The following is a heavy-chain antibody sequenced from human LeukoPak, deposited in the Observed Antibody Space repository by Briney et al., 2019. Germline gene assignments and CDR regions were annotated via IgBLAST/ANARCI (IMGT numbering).Heavy chain of an antibody. Sequence: GASVNVSCKASGGTFSSYAISWVRQAPGQGLEWMGGIIPIFGTANYAQKFQGRVTITADESTSTAYMELSSLRSEDTAVYYCARDYCSSTSCSNWFDPWGQGTLVTVSS. CDR2: IIPIFGTA. CDR1: GGTFSSYA. D-gene: IGHD2-2*01. CDR3: ARDYCSSTSCSNWFDP. J-gene: IGHJ5*02. V-gene: IGHV1-69*13.